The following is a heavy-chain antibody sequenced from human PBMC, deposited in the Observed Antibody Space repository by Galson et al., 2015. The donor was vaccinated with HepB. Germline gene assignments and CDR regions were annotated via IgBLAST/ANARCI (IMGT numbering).Heavy chain of an antibody. D-gene: IGHD5-18*01. J-gene: IGHJ4*02. CDR3: ARDYSYGYADY. V-gene: IGHV3-7*01. Sequence: DSVRGRFTISRNNAKNSLYLQMNSLRAEATAVYYCARDYSYGYADYWGQGTLVTVSS.